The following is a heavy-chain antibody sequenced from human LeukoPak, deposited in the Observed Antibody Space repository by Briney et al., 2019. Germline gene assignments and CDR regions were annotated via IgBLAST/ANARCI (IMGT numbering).Heavy chain of an antibody. CDR2: MYYTGST. CDR3: ARLKRVGATTREGYYYYYMDV. CDR1: GVSISSSNYY. J-gene: IGHJ6*03. V-gene: IGHV4-39*07. D-gene: IGHD1-26*01. Sequence: SETLSLTCTVSGVSISSSNYYWGWIRQPPGKGLEWIGSMYYTGSTYYNPSLKSRVTIAIDTSKNQFSLKLSSVTAADTAVYYCARLKRVGATTREGYYYYYMDVWGKGTTVTVSS.